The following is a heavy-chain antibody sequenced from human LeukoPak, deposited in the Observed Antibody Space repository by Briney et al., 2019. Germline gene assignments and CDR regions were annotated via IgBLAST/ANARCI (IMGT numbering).Heavy chain of an antibody. CDR1: GVSISSGDYY. Sequence: SETLSLTCTVSGVSISSGDYYWSWIRQPPGKGLEWIGYIYYSGSTYYNPSLKSRVTISVDTSKNQFSLKLSSATAADTAVYYCARDLLNEGNHLDYWGQGTLVTVSS. CDR3: ARDLLNEGNHLDY. J-gene: IGHJ4*02. CDR2: IYYSGST. D-gene: IGHD4-23*01. V-gene: IGHV4-30-4*01.